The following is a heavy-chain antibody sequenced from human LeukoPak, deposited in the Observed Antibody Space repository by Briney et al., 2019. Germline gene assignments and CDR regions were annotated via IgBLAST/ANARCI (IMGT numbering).Heavy chain of an antibody. V-gene: IGHV1-18*01. CDR3: ARDDCSGGTCSVAFGF. J-gene: IGHJ4*02. Sequence: ASVKVSCKASGYTFKNYGISWVRLAPGVGLEWLGWITPFNGNRIYAWKFQDRVTMNTDTSTNTADLELRGLTSDDTAIYYCARDDCSGGTCSVAFGFWGQGTHVTVSS. D-gene: IGHD2-15*01. CDR2: ITPFNGNR. CDR1: GYTFKNYG.